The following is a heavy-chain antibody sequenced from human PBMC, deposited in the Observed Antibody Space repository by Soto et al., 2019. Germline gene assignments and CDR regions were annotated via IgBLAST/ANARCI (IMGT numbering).Heavy chain of an antibody. Sequence: GGSRRLSCAASGFTLSSYAMHWVRQAPGKGLEYVSAISSNGGRTYYANSVKGRFTISRDNSKNTLYLQMGSLRAEDMAVYYCAIDGHYGSGYRVYYYYYYMDVWGKGTTVTVSS. CDR3: AIDGHYGSGYRVYYYYYYMDV. J-gene: IGHJ6*03. CDR2: ISSNGGRT. D-gene: IGHD3-10*01. V-gene: IGHV3-64*01. CDR1: GFTLSSYA.